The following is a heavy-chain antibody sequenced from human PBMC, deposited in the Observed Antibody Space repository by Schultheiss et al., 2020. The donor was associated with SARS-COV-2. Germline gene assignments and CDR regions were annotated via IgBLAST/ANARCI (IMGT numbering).Heavy chain of an antibody. D-gene: IGHD6-19*01. CDR2: ISGSGGST. Sequence: LSLTCAVSGGSISSSNWWSWVRQPPGKGLEWISAISGSGGSTYYADSVKGRFTISRDNSKNTVYLQMNSLRTEDTAVYYCVRVESDSNGWYRFDCWGQGTLVTVSS. CDR3: VRVESDSNGWYRFDC. V-gene: IGHV3-23*01. J-gene: IGHJ4*02. CDR1: GGSISSSN.